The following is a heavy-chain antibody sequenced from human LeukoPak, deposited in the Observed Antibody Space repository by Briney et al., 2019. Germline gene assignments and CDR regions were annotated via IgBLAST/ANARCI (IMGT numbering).Heavy chain of an antibody. Sequence: ASVTVSYKASGYTFTIYYMQGVRQAPGQGGEGVGMINPSGGSTTYAQKFPGRVTMTRATSTSTVYMELSSLRSEDTAVYYCARAPIVVVPAANGNWFDPWGQGTLVTVSS. V-gene: IGHV1-46*01. D-gene: IGHD2-2*01. J-gene: IGHJ5*02. CDR2: INPSGGST. CDR1: GYTFTIYY. CDR3: ARAPIVVVPAANGNWFDP.